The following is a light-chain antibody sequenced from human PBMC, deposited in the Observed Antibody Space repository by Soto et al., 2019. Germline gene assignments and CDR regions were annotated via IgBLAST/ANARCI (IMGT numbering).Light chain of an antibody. CDR3: QQYGDSPPT. V-gene: IGKV3-20*01. CDR2: GTS. Sequence: EIVLTQSPGTLSLSPGESATLSCRASQSVSSNSLAWYRRNPGQPPSLLIYGTSTRATDIPRRFSGSGSGTDFTLTITRREPEDFAVYFCQQYGDSPPTFGQGNKVEVK. CDR1: QSVSSNS. J-gene: IGKJ1*01.